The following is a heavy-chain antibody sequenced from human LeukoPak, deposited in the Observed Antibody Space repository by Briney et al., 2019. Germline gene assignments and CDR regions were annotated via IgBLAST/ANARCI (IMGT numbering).Heavy chain of an antibody. CDR3: ARVPLGYCSSTSCLGFDP. J-gene: IGHJ5*02. D-gene: IGHD2-2*01. CDR2: IYYSGST. Sequence: SETLSLTCTVSGGSISSSSYYWGWIRQPPGKGLEWIGSIYYSGSTYYNPSLKSRVTISVDTSKNQFSLKLSSVTAADTAVYYCARVPLGYCSSTSCLGFDPWGQGTLATVSS. CDR1: GGSISSSSYY. V-gene: IGHV4-39*07.